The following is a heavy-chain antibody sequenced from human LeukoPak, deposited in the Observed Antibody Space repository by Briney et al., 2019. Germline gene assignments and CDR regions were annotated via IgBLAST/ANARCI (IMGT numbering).Heavy chain of an antibody. V-gene: IGHV4-4*07. D-gene: IGHD3-22*01. Sequence: PSETLSLTCTVSGGSISSYYWSWIRQPAGKGLAWIGRIYTSGSTNYNPSLKSRVTMSVDTSKNQFSLKLRSVTAADTAVYYCASQGYESSYVHFDYWGQGTLVTVSS. CDR2: IYTSGST. J-gene: IGHJ4*02. CDR1: GGSISSYY. CDR3: ASQGYESSYVHFDY.